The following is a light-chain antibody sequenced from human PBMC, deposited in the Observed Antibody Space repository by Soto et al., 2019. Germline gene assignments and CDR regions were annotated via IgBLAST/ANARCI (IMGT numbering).Light chain of an antibody. V-gene: IGLV1-44*01. CDR2: SNN. J-gene: IGLJ1*01. CDR3: AAWDDSLSGYV. CDR1: SSNIGSNS. Sequence: QSVLTQPPSASGTPGQRVTISCFGSSSNIGSNSVNWYQQLTGTAPKLVIYSNNQRPSGVPDRFSGSKSGTSASLAISGLQSEDEADYYCAAWDDSLSGYVFGTGTKVTVL.